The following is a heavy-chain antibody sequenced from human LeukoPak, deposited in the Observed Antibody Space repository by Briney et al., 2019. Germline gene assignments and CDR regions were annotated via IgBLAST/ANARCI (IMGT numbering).Heavy chain of an antibody. Sequence: GGSLRLSCAASGFTFSSYSMNWVSQAPGKRLEWVSSISSSSSYIYYADSVKGRFTISRDNAKNSLYLQMNSLRAEDTAVYYCARNPGIVVVPAATPGGYFDYWGQGTLVTVSS. CDR3: ARNPGIVVVPAATPGGYFDY. CDR2: ISSSSSYI. D-gene: IGHD2-2*01. V-gene: IGHV3-21*01. J-gene: IGHJ4*02. CDR1: GFTFSSYS.